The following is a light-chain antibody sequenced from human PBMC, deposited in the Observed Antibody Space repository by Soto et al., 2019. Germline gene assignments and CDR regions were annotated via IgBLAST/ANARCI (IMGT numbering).Light chain of an antibody. Sequence: DIVRTQAPATLSVAPGERGTFSCRASQGVSRKLAWYQQKPGQAPRLLIYGASSRATGIPDRFSGSGSGTDFTLTISRLEPEDFAVYYCQQYGSSPRTFGQGTKVDIK. CDR1: QGVSRK. V-gene: IGKV3-20*01. CDR2: GAS. CDR3: QQYGSSPRT. J-gene: IGKJ1*01.